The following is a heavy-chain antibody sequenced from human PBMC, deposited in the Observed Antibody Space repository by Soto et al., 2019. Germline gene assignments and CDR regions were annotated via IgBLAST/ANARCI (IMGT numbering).Heavy chain of an antibody. Sequence: QVQLVESGGGVVQPGRSLRLYCAASGFTFSSYGMHWVRQAPGKGLEWVAVISYDGSNKYYADSVKGRFTISRDNSKNTLYLQMNSLRAEDTAVYYCAKDASNYPDYWGQGTLVTVSS. CDR2: ISYDGSNK. J-gene: IGHJ4*02. CDR3: AKDASNYPDY. CDR1: GFTFSSYG. V-gene: IGHV3-30*18.